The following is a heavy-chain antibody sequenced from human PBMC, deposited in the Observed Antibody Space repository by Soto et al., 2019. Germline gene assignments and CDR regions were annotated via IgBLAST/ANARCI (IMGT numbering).Heavy chain of an antibody. V-gene: IGHV3-9*01. CDR3: VKDGIAVAGITGYFDY. D-gene: IGHD6-19*01. CDR2: ISWNSGSI. CDR1: GFTFDDYV. Sequence: EVQLVESGGGLVQPGRSLRLSCVASGFTFDDYVMYWVRQAPGKGLEWVSGISWNSGSIGYADSVKGRFTISRDNAKKSLYLQMNSLRAEDTALYYCVKDGIAVAGITGYFDYWGQGTLVTVSS. J-gene: IGHJ4*02.